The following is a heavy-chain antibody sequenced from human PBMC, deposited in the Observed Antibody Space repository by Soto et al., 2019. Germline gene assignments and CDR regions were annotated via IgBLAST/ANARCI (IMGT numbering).Heavy chain of an antibody. V-gene: IGHV4-59*01. D-gene: IGHD6-13*01. CDR3: ARGVGYSSSWYYYYGMDV. Sequence: SETLSLTCTVSGGSISSYYWSWIRQPPGKGLEWIGYIYYSGRTNYNPSLKSRVTISVDTSKNQFSLKLSSVTAADTAVYFCARGVGYSSSWYYYYGMDVWGQGTTVTVSS. J-gene: IGHJ6*02. CDR1: GGSISSYY. CDR2: IYYSGRT.